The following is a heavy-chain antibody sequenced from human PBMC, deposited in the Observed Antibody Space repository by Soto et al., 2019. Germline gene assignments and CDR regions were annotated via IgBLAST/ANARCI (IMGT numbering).Heavy chain of an antibody. CDR1: GVSFSGFY. CDR2: INHSGTP. Sequence: SETLSLTCAAHGVSFSGFYLTWIRQPPGKGLEWIGEINHSGTPNYNPPLKRRVTMSRNTYRNQFSLSLNSVTAADTAVYYCARMAGPWYFDLWGRGTLVTVSS. CDR3: ARMAGPWYFDL. V-gene: IGHV4-34*01. J-gene: IGHJ2*01.